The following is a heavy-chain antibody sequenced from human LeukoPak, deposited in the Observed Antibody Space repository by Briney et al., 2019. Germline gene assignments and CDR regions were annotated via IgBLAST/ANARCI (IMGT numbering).Heavy chain of an antibody. Sequence: PGGSLRLSCAESGFTFSNNAISWLRQAPGKGLEWVSTISGSGYSTYYADSVKGRFTISRDNSKNTLYLQMNSLRDDDTGVYYWAKVPTTWGQGTLVTVSS. J-gene: IGHJ5*02. CDR3: AKVPTT. CDR1: GFTFSNNA. V-gene: IGHV3-23*01. CDR2: ISGSGYST. D-gene: IGHD4-11*01.